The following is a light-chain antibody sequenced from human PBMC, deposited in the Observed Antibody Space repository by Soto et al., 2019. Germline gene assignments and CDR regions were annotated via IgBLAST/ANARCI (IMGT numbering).Light chain of an antibody. V-gene: IGLV1-44*01. CDR1: RSSIGSNT. CDR2: SND. CDR3: AAWDDSLNAVL. J-gene: IGLJ3*02. Sequence: QSVLTQPPSASGTPGQRVTISCSGSRSSIGSNTVDWYQQLPGTAPKVVIYSNDQRPSGVPDRFSGSKSGTSASLAISGLQSEDEADYYCAAWDDSLNAVLFGGGTKVTVL.